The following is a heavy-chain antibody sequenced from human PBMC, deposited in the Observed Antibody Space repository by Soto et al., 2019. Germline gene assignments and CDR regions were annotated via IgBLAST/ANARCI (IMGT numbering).Heavy chain of an antibody. CDR2: ISAYNGNT. CDR1: GFTFTSYG. CDR3: ARDLGVAARPYYMDV. V-gene: IGHV1-18*01. J-gene: IGHJ6*03. Sequence: GASVPVSCKASGFTFTSYGVSWVRQAPGQGLEWMGWISAYNGNTNYAQKLQGRVTMTTDTSTSTAYMELRSLRSDDTAVYYCARDLGVAARPYYMDVWGKGTTVTVSS. D-gene: IGHD6-6*01.